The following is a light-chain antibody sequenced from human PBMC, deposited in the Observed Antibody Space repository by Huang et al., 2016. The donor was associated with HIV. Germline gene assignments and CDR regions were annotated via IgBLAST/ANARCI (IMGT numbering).Light chain of an antibody. CDR3: HQYYRSPWT. J-gene: IGKJ1*01. Sequence: DIVMTQSPDSLAVSLGERATINCQSSQTVLYSSNHKNYLAWYQQKPGQPPKLLSYGASTRESGGPDRFSGSGSGTDFTLTISSLQAADVAVYYCHQYYRSPWTFGQGTKVEIK. V-gene: IGKV4-1*01. CDR2: GAS. CDR1: QTVLYSSNHKNY.